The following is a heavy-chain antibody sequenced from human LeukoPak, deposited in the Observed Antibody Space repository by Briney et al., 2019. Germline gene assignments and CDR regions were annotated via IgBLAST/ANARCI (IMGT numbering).Heavy chain of an antibody. J-gene: IGHJ4*02. D-gene: IGHD4-11*01. CDR3: ARGGDFSNL. CDR1: GGSFSGYY. CDR2: INHGRSA. V-gene: IGHV4-34*01. Sequence: SETLSLTCAVYGGSFSGYYWRWIRQPPGKGLEWIGEINHGRSASYNPSLKSRVTISLDTSKNQVSLKLISVTAADTAVYYCARGGDFSNLWGQGTLVTVSS.